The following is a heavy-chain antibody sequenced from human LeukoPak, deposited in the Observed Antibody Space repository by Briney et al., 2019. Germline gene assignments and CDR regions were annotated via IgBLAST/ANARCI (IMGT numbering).Heavy chain of an antibody. D-gene: IGHD1-14*01. Sequence: GGSLRLSCAASGFTFNNYAMSWVRQAPGKGLEWLSGISGSGGSTYYADSVKGRFTISRDNSKNSLYLQMNSLRAEDTAVYYCAKHQETGYRRAFDIWGQGTMVTVSS. CDR3: AKHQETGYRRAFDI. J-gene: IGHJ3*02. V-gene: IGHV3-23*01. CDR1: GFTFNNYA. CDR2: ISGSGGST.